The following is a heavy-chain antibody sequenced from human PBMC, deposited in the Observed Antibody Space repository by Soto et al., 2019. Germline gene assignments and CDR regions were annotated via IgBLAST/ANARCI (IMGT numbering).Heavy chain of an antibody. D-gene: IGHD3-22*01. CDR1: GFTFSSYS. V-gene: IGHV3-48*04. CDR3: ARKVYYYDSSPAGWFAP. CDR2: IFVDSTTI. J-gene: IGHJ5*02. Sequence: GGSLRLSCVASGFTFSSYSMVWVRQAPGKGLEWVSYIFVDSTTIYYADSVKGRFTVSRDNAQNLLFLLINSLRAEDTSVYYCARKVYYYDSSPAGWFAPWGQGTLVTVSS.